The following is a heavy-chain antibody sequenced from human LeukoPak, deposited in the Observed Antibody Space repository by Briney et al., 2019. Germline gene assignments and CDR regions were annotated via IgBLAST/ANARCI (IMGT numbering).Heavy chain of an antibody. CDR1: GGTFNSYA. J-gene: IGHJ4*02. D-gene: IGHD2-15*01. Sequence: ASVKVSCKASGGTFNSYAVTWVRQAPGQRLEWMGQIIPVFASPSYAQKFQGRLTIAKDEPTGTAYMELSSLRSEDTALYYCARSYSASTPLDSWGQGTLVTVSS. V-gene: IGHV1-69*05. CDR3: ARSYSASTPLDS. CDR2: IIPVFASP.